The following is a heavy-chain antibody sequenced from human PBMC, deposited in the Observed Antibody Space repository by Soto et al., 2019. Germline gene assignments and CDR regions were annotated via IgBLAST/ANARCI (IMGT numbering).Heavy chain of an antibody. CDR2: ISWNSNSI. Sequence: EVQLVESGGGLVQPGRSLRLSCAASGFTFDDYAMHWVRQAPGKGLEWVSGISWNSNSIGYADSVKGRFTISRDNARNSLSLQMNSLRPEDTALYYSAKGREAYYGDYGRGFDYWGQGTLVTVSS. J-gene: IGHJ4*02. CDR3: AKGREAYYGDYGRGFDY. CDR1: GFTFDDYA. V-gene: IGHV3-9*01. D-gene: IGHD4-17*01.